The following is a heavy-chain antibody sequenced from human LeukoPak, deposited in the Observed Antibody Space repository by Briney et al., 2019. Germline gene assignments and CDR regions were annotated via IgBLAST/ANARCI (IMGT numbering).Heavy chain of an antibody. CDR1: GFTFSSYT. J-gene: IGHJ6*02. Sequence: GGSLRLSCAASGFTFSSYTMHWVRQAPGKGLEYVAAIISRGGSTYYANSVQGRFTISRDNSKNTLYLQMGSLRAEDKAVYYCARVMMGATKSNYNYYVMDVWGQGTTVTVSS. CDR3: ARVMMGATKSNYNYYVMDV. D-gene: IGHD1-26*01. CDR2: IISRGGST. V-gene: IGHV3-64*01.